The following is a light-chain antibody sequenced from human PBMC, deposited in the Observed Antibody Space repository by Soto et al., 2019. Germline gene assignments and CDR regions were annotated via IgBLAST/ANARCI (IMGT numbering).Light chain of an antibody. CDR3: QTWGTGIYV. V-gene: IGLV4-69*01. J-gene: IGLJ7*01. CDR1: SGHSSYA. Sequence: QLVLTQSPSASASLGASVKLTCTLSSGHSSYAIAWHQQQPEKGPRYLMKLNSDGTHSKGDGIPDRFSGSSSGAERYLTISRLQSEDAADYYCQTWGTGIYVFGGGTQLTVL. CDR2: LNSDGTH.